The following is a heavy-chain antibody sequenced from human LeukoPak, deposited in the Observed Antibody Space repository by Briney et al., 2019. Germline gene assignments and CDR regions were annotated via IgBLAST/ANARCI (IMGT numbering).Heavy chain of an antibody. D-gene: IGHD3-22*01. Sequence: PGGSLRLSCAASGFTFDDYTMHWVRQAPGKGLEWVSLISWDGGNTYYADSVKGRFTISWDNAKNSLYLQMNSLRAEDTAVYYCAREPLSGYDSSGPHYDDAFDIWGQGTMVTVSS. CDR2: ISWDGGNT. CDR1: GFTFDDYT. CDR3: AREPLSGYDSSGPHYDDAFDI. V-gene: IGHV3-43*01. J-gene: IGHJ3*02.